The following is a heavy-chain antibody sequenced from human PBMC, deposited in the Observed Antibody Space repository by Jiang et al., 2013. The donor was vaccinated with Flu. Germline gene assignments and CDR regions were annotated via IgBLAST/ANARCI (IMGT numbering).Heavy chain of an antibody. D-gene: IGHD3-10*01. CDR1: GFSLSNPRMG. CDR3: ARIQYYYGSGSYFEFDY. CDR2: IFSNDEK. Sequence: KPTQTLTLTCTVSGFSLSNPRMGVSWIRQPPGKALEWLAHIFSNDEKSYSTSLKSRLTISKDTSKSQVVLTMTNMDPVDTATYYCARIQYYYGSGSYFEFDYWGQGTLVTVSS. J-gene: IGHJ4*02. V-gene: IGHV2-26*02.